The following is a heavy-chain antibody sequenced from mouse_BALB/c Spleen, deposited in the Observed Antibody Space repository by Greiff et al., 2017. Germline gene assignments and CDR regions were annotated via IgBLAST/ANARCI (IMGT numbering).Heavy chain of an antibody. CDR3: ARSEVHFAY. V-gene: IGHV1-80*01. CDR1: GYAFSSYW. CDR2: IYPGDGDT. D-gene: IGHD2-14*01. J-gene: IGHJ3*01. Sequence: VQLVESGAELVRPGSSVKISCKASGYAFSSYWMNWVKQRPGQGLEWIGQIYPGDGDTNYNGKFKGKATLTADKSSSTAYMQLSSLTSEDSAVYFCARSEVHFAYWGQGTLVTVSA.